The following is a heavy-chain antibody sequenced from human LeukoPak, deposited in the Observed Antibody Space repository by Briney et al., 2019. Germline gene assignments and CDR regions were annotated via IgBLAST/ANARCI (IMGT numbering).Heavy chain of an antibody. CDR1: GYTLTAYY. CDR3: ARVRIGQQLDKYYYYYAVDV. J-gene: IGHJ6*02. D-gene: IGHD6-13*01. Sequence: GASVKVSCKASGYTLTAYYIHWVRQAPGQGLEWMGWINPNSGGTNYAQKFQGRVTMTTDTSISTAYMEVSRLRSDDTAVYYCARVRIGQQLDKYYYYYAVDVWGQGTTVTVSS. CDR2: INPNSGGT. V-gene: IGHV1-2*02.